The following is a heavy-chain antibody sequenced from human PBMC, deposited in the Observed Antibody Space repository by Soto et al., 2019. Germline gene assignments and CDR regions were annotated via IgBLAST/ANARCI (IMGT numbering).Heavy chain of an antibody. CDR2: VHHGWGP. J-gene: IGHJ6*02. D-gene: IGHD3-10*01. Sequence: VQLQESGQGLVKPSETMSLSCTVSGGSISGYYWSWFRQSPGKRMEWIGNVHHGWGPSYNPSLQSRVAISLDTSKSQFSLKVTSVTATDTAVYYCARQGFGPLHGLVDVWGQGTTVTVSS. CDR3: ARQGFGPLHGLVDV. CDR1: GGSISGYY. V-gene: IGHV4-59*08.